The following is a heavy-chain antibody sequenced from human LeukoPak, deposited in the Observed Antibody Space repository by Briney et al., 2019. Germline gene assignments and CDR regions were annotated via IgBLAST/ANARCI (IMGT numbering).Heavy chain of an antibody. D-gene: IGHD2-15*01. V-gene: IGHV4-39*07. CDR1: GGSISSSSYY. CDR3: VRGPWRVAATLSWFDP. J-gene: IGHJ5*02. CDR2: IYYSGST. Sequence: PSETLSLTCTVSGGSISSSSYYWGWIRQPPGKGLEWIGSIYYSGSTYYNPSLKSRVTISVDTSKNQISLRLTSVTPADTAVYYCVRGPWRVAATLSWFDPWGQGTLVTVSS.